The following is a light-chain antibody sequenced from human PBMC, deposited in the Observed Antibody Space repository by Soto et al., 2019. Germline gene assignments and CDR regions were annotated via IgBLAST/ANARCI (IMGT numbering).Light chain of an antibody. CDR1: QGITSW. Sequence: DIQITQSPSSVSASVGDRVTITCRASQGITSWLAWYQQKPGKAPKLLIYRASNLQSGVPSRFSGSGSGTDFTLTISGLQPADFATYYCQQTTTFPLTFGGGTKVEIK. V-gene: IGKV1-12*01. J-gene: IGKJ4*01. CDR2: RAS. CDR3: QQTTTFPLT.